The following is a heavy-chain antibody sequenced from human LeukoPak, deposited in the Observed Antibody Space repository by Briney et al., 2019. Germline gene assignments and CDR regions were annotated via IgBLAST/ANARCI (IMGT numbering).Heavy chain of an antibody. J-gene: IGHJ4*02. CDR1: EYTFTGYY. V-gene: IGHV1-2*04. CDR2: INPNSGGT. D-gene: IGHD1-26*01. CDR3: AREYSGSRFDY. Sequence: ASVKVSCKASEYTFTGYYMHWVRQAPGQGLEWMGWINPNSGGTNYAQKFQGWVTMTRDTSISTAYMELSRLRSDDTAVYYCAREYSGSRFDYWGQGTLVTVSS.